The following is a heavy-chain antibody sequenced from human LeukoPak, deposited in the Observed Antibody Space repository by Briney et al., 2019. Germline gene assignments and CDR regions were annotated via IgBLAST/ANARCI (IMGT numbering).Heavy chain of an antibody. D-gene: IGHD3-22*01. CDR3: AKVRKRYYYDSSGPFDY. J-gene: IGHJ4*02. V-gene: IGHV3-23*01. Sequence: GGSLRLSCAASGFTFSSYAMSWVRQAPGKGLEWVSAISGSGGSTYYADSVKGRFTISRDNSKNTLYLQMNSLRAEDTAVYYCAKVRKRYYYDSSGPFDYWGQGTLVTVSS. CDR2: ISGSGGST. CDR1: GFTFSSYA.